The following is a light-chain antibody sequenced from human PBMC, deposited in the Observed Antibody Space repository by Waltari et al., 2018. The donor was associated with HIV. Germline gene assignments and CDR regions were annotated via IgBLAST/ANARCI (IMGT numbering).Light chain of an antibody. J-gene: IGLJ2*01. CDR2: RNN. CDR1: SSHIGSNY. Sequence: QSVLTQPPSASGTPGQRVTISCSGSSSHIGSNYVYWYQQLPGTAPKLLIDRNNQRPSGVPDRFSGSKSGTSASLAISGLRSEDEADYYCAAWVDSLSVVFGGGTKLTVL. CDR3: AAWVDSLSVV. V-gene: IGLV1-47*01.